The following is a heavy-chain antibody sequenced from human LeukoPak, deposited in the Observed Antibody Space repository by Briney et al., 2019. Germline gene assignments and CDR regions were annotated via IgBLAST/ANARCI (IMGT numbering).Heavy chain of an antibody. J-gene: IGHJ6*03. V-gene: IGHV3-30*02. CDR1: GFTFSSYG. D-gene: IGHD3-10*01. CDR2: IRYDGSNK. Sequence: GGSLRLSCAASGFTFSSYGMHWVRQAPGKGLEWVAFIRYDGSNKYYADSVKGRFTISRDNSKNTLYLQMNSLRAEDTAVYYCAKDSPGSYYYYMDVWGKGTTVTISS. CDR3: AKDSPGSYYYYMDV.